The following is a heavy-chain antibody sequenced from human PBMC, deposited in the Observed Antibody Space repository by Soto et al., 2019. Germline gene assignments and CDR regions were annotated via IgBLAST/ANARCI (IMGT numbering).Heavy chain of an antibody. D-gene: IGHD2-21*01. CDR2: INPNGGST. Sequence: QVQLVQSEAEVKKPGASVKVSCKASGYAFIHYYIHWVRQAPGQGLEWMAIINPNGGSTNYAQKFRGRVTVTSDTSTTTVSMELNSLRSDDTAVYFCARSLLQGDFWGQGTLVTVSS. J-gene: IGHJ4*02. CDR1: GYAFIHYY. CDR3: ARSLLQGDF. V-gene: IGHV1-46*01.